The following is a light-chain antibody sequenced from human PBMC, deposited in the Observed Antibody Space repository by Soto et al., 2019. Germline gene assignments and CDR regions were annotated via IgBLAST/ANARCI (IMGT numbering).Light chain of an antibody. J-gene: IGKJ5*01. Sequence: EIVLTQSPGTLSLSPGEGATLSCRASQSFSRSFLAWYQQKPGQAPRLLLYGASSRATGIPDRFSGSGSGNDFTPSITRLEPEDFSVYFFQQYATPPITFGQGKRLEIK. CDR1: QSFSRSF. V-gene: IGKV3-20*01. CDR3: QQYATPPIT. CDR2: GAS.